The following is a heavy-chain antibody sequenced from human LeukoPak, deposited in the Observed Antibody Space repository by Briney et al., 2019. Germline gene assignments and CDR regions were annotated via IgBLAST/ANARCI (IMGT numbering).Heavy chain of an antibody. CDR1: GFTFSNSA. D-gene: IGHD3-22*01. J-gene: IGHJ4*02. CDR2: ISASGGNS. Sequence: PGGSLRLSCEASGFTFSNSAMSWVRQASGTGLEWVSLISASGGNSYYADSVKGRFAISRDNSKNTLFLTTDGLRAEDTAVYSCAKELNSSGYFDYWGQGTLVTVSS. CDR3: AKELNSSGYFDY. V-gene: IGHV3-23*01.